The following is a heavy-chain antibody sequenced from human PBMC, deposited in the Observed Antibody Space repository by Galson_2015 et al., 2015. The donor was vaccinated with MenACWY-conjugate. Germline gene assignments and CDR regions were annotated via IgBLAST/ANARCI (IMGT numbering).Heavy chain of an antibody. CDR1: GFSLSTSGVG. Sequence: VKPTQTLTLTCTFSGFSLSTSGVGVGWIRQPPGKALEWLALIYWDDDKRYSPSLRSRLTITKDTSKNHVVLTKTNMDPVDTATYYCSRTGATPGDYWGQGTLVTVSS. V-gene: IGHV2-5*02. D-gene: IGHD2-15*01. J-gene: IGHJ4*02. CDR2: IYWDDDK. CDR3: SRTGATPGDY.